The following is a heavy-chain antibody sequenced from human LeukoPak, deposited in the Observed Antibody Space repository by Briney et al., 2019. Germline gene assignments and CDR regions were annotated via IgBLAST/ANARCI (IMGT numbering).Heavy chain of an antibody. Sequence: QPGGSLRLSCAASGFTFSNYWVTWVRQAPGQGLEWVTSIKPDGSESYYVDSVKGRFVTSRDNAENSLFLQMNTLRAEDTAAYYCATIGVYREFDYWGQGTLVTVSS. CDR1: GFTFSNYW. CDR3: ATIGVYREFDY. CDR2: IKPDGSES. J-gene: IGHJ4*02. D-gene: IGHD3-3*01. V-gene: IGHV3-7*01.